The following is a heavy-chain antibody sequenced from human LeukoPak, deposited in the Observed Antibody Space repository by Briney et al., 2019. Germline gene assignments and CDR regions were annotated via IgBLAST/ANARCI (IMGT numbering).Heavy chain of an antibody. Sequence: GGSLRLSCAASGFSFSSYWMTWVRQAPGKGLEWVANIKQDGSEKYYVDSVMGRFTISRDNAKTSLYLQMNSLRAEDTAVYYCARMSTSSWYVCDYWGQGTLVTVSS. J-gene: IGHJ4*02. CDR1: GFSFSSYW. CDR3: ARMSTSSWYVCDY. CDR2: IKQDGSEK. V-gene: IGHV3-7*01. D-gene: IGHD6-13*01.